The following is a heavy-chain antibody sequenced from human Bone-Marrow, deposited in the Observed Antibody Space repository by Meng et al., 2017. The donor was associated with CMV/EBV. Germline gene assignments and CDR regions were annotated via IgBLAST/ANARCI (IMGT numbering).Heavy chain of an antibody. J-gene: IGHJ4*02. CDR2: ISYDGSNK. CDR1: GFTFSSYG. CDR3: ARGFSFLEWLFPFDY. Sequence: GESLKISCAASGFTFSSYGMHWVRQAPGKGLEWVAVISYDGSNKYYADSVKGRFTISRDNSKNTLYLQMNSLRAEDTAVYYCARGFSFLEWLFPFDYWGQGTLVTVSS. V-gene: IGHV3-30*19. D-gene: IGHD3-3*02.